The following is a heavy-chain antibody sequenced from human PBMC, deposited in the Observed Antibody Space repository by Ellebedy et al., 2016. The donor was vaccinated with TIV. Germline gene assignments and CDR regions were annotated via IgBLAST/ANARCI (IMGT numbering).Heavy chain of an antibody. Sequence: GGSLRLXXAASGFTFSSYWMSWVRQAPGKGLEWVANIKQDGSEKYYVDSVKGRFTISRDNAKNSLYLQMNSLRAEDTAVYYCARGGSKYFDWSSFDYWGQGTLVTVSS. J-gene: IGHJ4*02. D-gene: IGHD3-9*01. CDR1: GFTFSSYW. V-gene: IGHV3-7*05. CDR3: ARGGSKYFDWSSFDY. CDR2: IKQDGSEK.